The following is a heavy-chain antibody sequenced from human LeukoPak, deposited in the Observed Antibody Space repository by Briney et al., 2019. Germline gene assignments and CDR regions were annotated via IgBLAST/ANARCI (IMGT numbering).Heavy chain of an antibody. J-gene: IGHJ5*02. Sequence: SETLSLTCAVYGGSFSSYYWSWIRQPPGKGLEWIGEINHSGSTNYNPSLKSRVTISVDTSKNQFSLKLSSVTAADTAVYYCARGRYDFWSGYYSWFDPWGQGTLVTVSS. CDR2: INHSGST. V-gene: IGHV4-34*01. D-gene: IGHD3-3*01. CDR3: ARGRYDFWSGYYSWFDP. CDR1: GGSFSSYY.